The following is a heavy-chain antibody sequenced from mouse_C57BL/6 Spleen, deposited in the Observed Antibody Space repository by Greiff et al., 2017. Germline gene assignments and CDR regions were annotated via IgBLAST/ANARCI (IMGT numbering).Heavy chain of an antibody. V-gene: IGHV1-55*01. CDR2: IYPGSGST. Sequence: VQLQQSGAELVKPGASVKMSCKASGYTFTSYWITWVKQRPGQGLEWIGDIYPGSGSTNYNEKFKSKATLTVDTSSSTAYMQLSSLTSEDSAVYYCARERDYYGSSFWGQGTTLTVSS. CDR1: GYTFTSYW. CDR3: ARERDYYGSSF. D-gene: IGHD1-1*01. J-gene: IGHJ2*01.